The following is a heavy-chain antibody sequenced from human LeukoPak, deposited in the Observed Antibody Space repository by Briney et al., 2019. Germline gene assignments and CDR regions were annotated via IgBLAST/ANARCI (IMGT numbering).Heavy chain of an antibody. V-gene: IGHV4-59*12. D-gene: IGHD6-13*01. J-gene: IGHJ4*02. Sequence: SETLSLTCTVSGGSISSYYWSWIRQPPGKGLEWIGYIYYSGSTNYNPSLKSRVTISVDTSKNQFSLKLSSVTAADTAVYYCASFNSSEIAAAVDYWGQGTLVTVSS. CDR1: GGSISSYY. CDR2: IYYSGST. CDR3: ASFNSSEIAAAVDY.